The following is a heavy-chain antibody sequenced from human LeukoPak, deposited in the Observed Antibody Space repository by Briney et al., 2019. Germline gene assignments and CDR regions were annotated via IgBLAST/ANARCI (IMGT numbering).Heavy chain of an antibody. D-gene: IGHD4-23*01. CDR3: ARHPGHSSYGPSYYGMDV. J-gene: IGHJ6*02. Sequence: SETLSLTCNVSGDSITSYYWSWIRQPPGKGLQWIGFLYYSGTTNYNPSLQSRVTISMDTSKIQFSLKLSSVTAADTAVYYCARHPGHSSYGPSYYGMDVWGQGTTVTVSS. V-gene: IGHV4-59*08. CDR2: LYYSGTT. CDR1: GDSITSYY.